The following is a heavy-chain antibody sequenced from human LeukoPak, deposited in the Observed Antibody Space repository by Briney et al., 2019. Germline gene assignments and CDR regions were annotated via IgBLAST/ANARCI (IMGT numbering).Heavy chain of an antibody. Sequence: SETLSLTCTVSGGSISSYYWSWIRQPPGKGLEWIGYIYYSGSTNYNPSLKSRVTISVDTSKNQFSLKLSSVTAADTAVYYCARGPYYYGMDVWGQGTTVTVSS. CDR1: GGSISSYY. V-gene: IGHV4-59*01. J-gene: IGHJ6*02. CDR2: IYYSGST. CDR3: ARGPYYYGMDV.